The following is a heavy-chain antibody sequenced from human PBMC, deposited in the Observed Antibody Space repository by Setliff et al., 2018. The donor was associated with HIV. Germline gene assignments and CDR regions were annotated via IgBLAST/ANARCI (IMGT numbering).Heavy chain of an antibody. Sequence: LGGSLRLSCSASGFTFSSFTLAWVRQAPGKGLEWVSSLSTNVEYMSYAESVKGRFTISRDNARNSLYLQMDSLRVEDTALYYCARAPSPYLEWYFDSWGQGTLVTVSS. CDR2: LSTNVEYM. J-gene: IGHJ4*02. D-gene: IGHD3-3*01. CDR3: ARAPSPYLEWYFDS. V-gene: IGHV3-21*01. CDR1: GFTFSSFT.